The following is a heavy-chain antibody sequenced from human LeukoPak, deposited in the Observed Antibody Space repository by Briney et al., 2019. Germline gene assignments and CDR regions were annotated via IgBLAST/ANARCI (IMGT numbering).Heavy chain of an antibody. Sequence: AGGSLRLSCAASGLTFSSYAMNWVRQAPGKGLEWVSAIRGRGGNTYYADSVKGRFTISRDNSKNTLYLQMNRLRAEGRAVYYCAKGITVIPSFYFDYWGQGTLVTVS. J-gene: IGHJ4*02. D-gene: IGHD2-21*01. V-gene: IGHV3-23*01. CDR1: GLTFSSYA. CDR2: IRGRGGNT. CDR3: AKGITVIPSFYFDY.